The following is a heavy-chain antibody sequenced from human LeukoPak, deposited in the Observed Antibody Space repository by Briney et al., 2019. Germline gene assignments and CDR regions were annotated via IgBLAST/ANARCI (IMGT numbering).Heavy chain of an antibody. J-gene: IGHJ4*02. CDR2: IYKGST. V-gene: IGHV4-59*01. CDR1: GGSISTYH. D-gene: IGHD2-2*02. Sequence: SETLSLTCTISGGSISTYHWSWIRQPPEKGLEWIGYIYKGSTNYNPSLKSRVTISVVTSKNQFSLELRSVTAADTAVYYCARLTRAGYTTFWGQGTLVTVSS. CDR3: ARLTRAGYTTF.